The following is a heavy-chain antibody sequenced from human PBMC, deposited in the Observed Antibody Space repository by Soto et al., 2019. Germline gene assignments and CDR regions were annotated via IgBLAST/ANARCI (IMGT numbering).Heavy chain of an antibody. Sequence: GASLQVSCKASGYTFTGFYTHWVRQAPGQGLEWMGWINPNSGGTNYAQKFQGRVTMTRDTSISTAYMELSRLRSDDTAVYYCARDESAVTFDYWGQGTLVTVSS. CDR3: ARDESAVTFDY. V-gene: IGHV1-2*02. CDR2: INPNSGGT. J-gene: IGHJ4*02. D-gene: IGHD4-17*01. CDR1: GYTFTGFY.